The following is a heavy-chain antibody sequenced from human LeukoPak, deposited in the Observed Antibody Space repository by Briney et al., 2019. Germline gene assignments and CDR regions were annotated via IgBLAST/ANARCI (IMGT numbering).Heavy chain of an antibody. Sequence: GGSLRLSCAASGFTFSSYSMNWVRQAPGKGLEWVSSISSSSSYIYYADSVKGRFTISRDNAKKSLYLQMNILRAEDTAVYYCARDPIYTFDGPEYFQHWGQGTLVTVSS. J-gene: IGHJ1*01. V-gene: IGHV3-21*01. CDR3: ARDPIYTFDGPEYFQH. D-gene: IGHD2-2*02. CDR1: GFTFSSYS. CDR2: ISSSSSYI.